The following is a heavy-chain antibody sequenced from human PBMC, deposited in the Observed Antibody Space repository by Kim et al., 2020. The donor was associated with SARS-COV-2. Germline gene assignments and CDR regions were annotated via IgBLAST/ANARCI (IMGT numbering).Heavy chain of an antibody. CDR3: VREKNSAISVRMDV. CDR1: GFTVSGNY. Sequence: GGSLRLSCAASGFTVSGNYMSWVRQAPGKGLEWVSVIYSEGDTYYADSVKGRFIISRDNSKNTLYLQMNSLRAEDTAVYYCVREKNSAISVRMDVWGQGATVTVSS. CDR2: IYSEGDT. V-gene: IGHV3-53*01. J-gene: IGHJ6*02. D-gene: IGHD2-21*01.